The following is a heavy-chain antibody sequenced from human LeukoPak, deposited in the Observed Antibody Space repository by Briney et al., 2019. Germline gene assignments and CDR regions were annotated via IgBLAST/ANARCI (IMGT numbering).Heavy chain of an antibody. D-gene: IGHD3-22*01. CDR2: ISSSGSTI. CDR3: ARVFHISPYYDSSGYYEG. J-gene: IGHJ4*02. Sequence: GGSLRLSCAASGFTFSSYEMNWVRQAPGKGLEWVSYISSSGSTIYYADSVKGRFTISRDNAKNTLYLQMSSLRAEDTAVYYCARVFHISPYYDSSGYYEGWGQGTLVTVSS. CDR1: GFTFSSYE. V-gene: IGHV3-48*03.